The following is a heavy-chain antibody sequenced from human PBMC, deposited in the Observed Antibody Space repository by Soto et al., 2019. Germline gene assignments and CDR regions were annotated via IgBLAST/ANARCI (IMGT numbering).Heavy chain of an antibody. V-gene: IGHV1-69*13. CDR2: IIPIFGTA. CDR3: ASGHYVVVVAATTMSMDV. J-gene: IGHJ6*02. CDR1: GGTFSSYA. D-gene: IGHD2-15*01. Sequence: ASVKVSCKAPGGTFSSYAISWVRQAPGQGLEWMGGIIPIFGTANYAQKFQGRVTITADESTSTAYMELSSLRSEDTAVYYCASGHYVVVVAATTMSMDVWGQGTTVTVSS.